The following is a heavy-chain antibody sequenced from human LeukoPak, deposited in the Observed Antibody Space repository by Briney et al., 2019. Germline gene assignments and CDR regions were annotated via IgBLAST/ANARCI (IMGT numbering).Heavy chain of an antibody. CDR3: ASWSYDSSGYSFDY. J-gene: IGHJ4*02. Sequence: PGGSLRLSCAASGFTFSSYSMNWVRQAPGKGLEWVSYISSSSSTISYADSVKGRFTISRDNAKNSLYLQMNRLRAEDTAVYYCASWSYDSSGYSFDYWGQGTLVTVSS. CDR1: GFTFSSYS. CDR2: ISSSSSTI. V-gene: IGHV3-48*01. D-gene: IGHD3-22*01.